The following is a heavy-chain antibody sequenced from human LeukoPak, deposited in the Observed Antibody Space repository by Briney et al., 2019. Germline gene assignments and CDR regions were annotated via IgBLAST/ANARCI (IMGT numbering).Heavy chain of an antibody. J-gene: IGHJ4*02. V-gene: IGHV3-7*01. CDR3: VREIFGLDY. Sequence: PGGSLRLSCAASGFTFSSYRMNWVRQAPGKGLEWVANINRDGSKKYYVDSVKGRFTISRDNAKNSLYLQMNSPRAEDAAVYYCVREIFGLDYWGQGTLVTVSS. CDR1: GFTFSSYR. D-gene: IGHD3-10*01. CDR2: INRDGSKK.